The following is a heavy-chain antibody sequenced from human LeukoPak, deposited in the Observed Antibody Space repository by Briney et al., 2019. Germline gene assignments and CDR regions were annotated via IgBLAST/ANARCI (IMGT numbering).Heavy chain of an antibody. Sequence: ASVKVSCKASGGTFSSYAISWVRQAPGQGLEWMGGIIPIFGTANYAQKFQGRVTITADESTSTAYMELSSLRSEDTAVYYCARALDIVVVPAADNWFDPWGQGTLVTVSS. CDR3: ARALDIVVVPAADNWFDP. V-gene: IGHV1-69*13. D-gene: IGHD2-2*03. CDR2: IIPIFGTA. J-gene: IGHJ5*02. CDR1: GGTFSSYA.